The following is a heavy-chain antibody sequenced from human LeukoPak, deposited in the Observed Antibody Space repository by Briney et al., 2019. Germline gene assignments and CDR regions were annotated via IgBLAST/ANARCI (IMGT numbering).Heavy chain of an antibody. V-gene: IGHV3-74*01. D-gene: IGHD4-17*01. Sequence: GGSLRLSCAASGFTFSRYWMYWVRQAPGRGLVWVSHTNSDGSSTGYADSVKGRFTISRDNAKSSLYLQMTSLRAEDTALYYCAKAYGGDYRPRGAFDIWGQGTMVTVSS. CDR1: GFTFSRYW. CDR2: TNSDGSST. J-gene: IGHJ3*02. CDR3: AKAYGGDYRPRGAFDI.